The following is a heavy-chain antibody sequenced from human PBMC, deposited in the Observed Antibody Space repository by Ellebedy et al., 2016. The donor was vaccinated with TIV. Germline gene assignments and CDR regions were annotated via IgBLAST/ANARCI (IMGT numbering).Heavy chain of an antibody. D-gene: IGHD1-1*01. V-gene: IGHV3-53*01. CDR3: GRGSTGNYYAMDV. Sequence: GGSLRLXXAASGLTFSDHYMDWVRQAPGKGLDWVSVMYSGGSTFYADSVKGRFTISRDNSKNTLYLQMNSLRAEDTAVYYCGRGSTGNYYAMDVWGQGTTVTVSS. CDR2: MYSGGST. J-gene: IGHJ6*02. CDR1: GLTFSDHY.